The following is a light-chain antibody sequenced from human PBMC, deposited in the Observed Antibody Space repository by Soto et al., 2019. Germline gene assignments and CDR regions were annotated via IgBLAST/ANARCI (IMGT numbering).Light chain of an antibody. CDR1: QSVSSS. V-gene: IGKV3-15*01. CDR2: DTS. J-gene: IGKJ1*01. Sequence: ESVVTQSPATLSVSPGERVTLSCRASQSVSSSLAWYQQRPGQAPRLLIYDTSTRAAGIAARFSGSGSGTEFTLTISSLQSEDSAVYYCQQYVHWPPGALGQGTKVDIK. CDR3: QQYVHWPPGA.